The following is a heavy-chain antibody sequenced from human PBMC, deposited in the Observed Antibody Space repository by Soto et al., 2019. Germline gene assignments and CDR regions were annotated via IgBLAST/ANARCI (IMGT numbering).Heavy chain of an antibody. CDR3: ARDRGYCSSTSCPTYYYYGMDV. CDR1: GGTFSSYA. D-gene: IGHD2-2*01. V-gene: IGHV1-69*01. CDR2: IIPIFGTA. Sequence: QVQLVQSGAEVKKPGSSVKVSCKASGGTFSSYAISWVRQAPGQGLEWMEGIIPIFGTANYAQKFQGRVTITADESTSTAYMELSSLRSEDTAVYYCARDRGYCSSTSCPTYYYYGMDVWGQGTTVTVSS. J-gene: IGHJ6*02.